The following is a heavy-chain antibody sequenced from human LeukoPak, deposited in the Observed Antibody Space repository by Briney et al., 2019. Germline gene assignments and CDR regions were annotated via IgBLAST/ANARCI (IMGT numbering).Heavy chain of an antibody. CDR3: ARLNPPCSSTSCYGYGDYGTGLDP. Sequence: ASVKVSCKASGYTFTGYYMHWVRQAPGQGLEWMGWINPNSGGTNYAQKFQGRVTMTRDTSISTAYMELSMLRSDDTAVYYCARLNPPCSSTSCYGYGDYGTGLDPWGQGTLVTVSS. J-gene: IGHJ5*02. CDR2: INPNSGGT. D-gene: IGHD2-2*01. V-gene: IGHV1-2*02. CDR1: GYTFTGYY.